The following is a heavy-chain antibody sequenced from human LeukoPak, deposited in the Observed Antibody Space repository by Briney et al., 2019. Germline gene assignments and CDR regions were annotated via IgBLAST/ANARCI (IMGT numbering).Heavy chain of an antibody. D-gene: IGHD6-13*01. CDR2: IYPGDSDT. V-gene: IGHV5-51*01. CDR1: GYSFPSYW. CDR3: ARSGSSHFDY. J-gene: IGHJ4*02. Sequence: GESLRISCKGSGYSFPSYWIGWVRQMPGKGPEWMGIIYPGDSDTRYSPSFRGQVTISADKAISTAYLQWSSLEASDTAMYYCARSGSSHFDYWGQGTLVTVSS.